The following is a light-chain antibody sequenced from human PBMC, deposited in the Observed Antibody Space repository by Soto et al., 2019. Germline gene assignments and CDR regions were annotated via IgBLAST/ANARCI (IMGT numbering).Light chain of an antibody. CDR3: QHYNNWPFT. CDR1: QSVSSN. CDR2: GAS. J-gene: IGKJ2*01. Sequence: EIVMTKSPATLSVSPGERATLSFRASQSVSSNLAWYQQKPGQPPSLLIYGASARATGIPARFSGSGSGTEFTLTISNLQSEDFAVYYCQHYNNWPFTFGQGTKVDIK. V-gene: IGKV3-15*01.